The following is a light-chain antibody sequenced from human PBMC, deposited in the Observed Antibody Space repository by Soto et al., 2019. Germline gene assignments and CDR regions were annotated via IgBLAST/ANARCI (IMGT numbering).Light chain of an antibody. J-gene: IGKJ1*01. CDR2: AAS. V-gene: IGKV1-39*01. Sequence: DIHMTQSPSTLSASVGYIFTITCRASQSIRSYLNWYQQKPGKAPKLLIYAASSLQSGVPSRLSGSGSGTDFTLTISSMQTEDFETYYCQQSYSNTWTFGQGTKVDIK. CDR1: QSIRSY. CDR3: QQSYSNTWT.